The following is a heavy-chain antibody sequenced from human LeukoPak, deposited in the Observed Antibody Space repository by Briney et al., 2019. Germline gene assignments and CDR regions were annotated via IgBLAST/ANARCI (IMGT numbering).Heavy chain of an antibody. V-gene: IGHV4-4*08. J-gene: IGHJ4*02. CDR3: ARARGYGSGSYYFDY. Sequence: SETLSLTCTVSGGSISSYYWSWIRQPPGKGLEWIGYIYTSGSTNYNPSLKSRVTISVDTSKNQFSLKLNSVTAADTAVYYCARARGYGSGSYYFDYWAREPWSPSPQ. D-gene: IGHD3-10*01. CDR1: GGSISSYY. CDR2: IYTSGST.